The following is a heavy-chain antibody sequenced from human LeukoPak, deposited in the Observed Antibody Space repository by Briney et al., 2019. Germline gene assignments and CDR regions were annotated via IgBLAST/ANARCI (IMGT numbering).Heavy chain of an antibody. J-gene: IGHJ4*02. D-gene: IGHD1-26*01. CDR1: GFTFSGSA. CDR3: TRSVGATGVDY. Sequence: GGSLRLSCAASGFTFSGSAMHWVRQASEKGLEWVGRIRSKANSYATAYAASVKGRFTISRDDSKNTAYLQMNSLKTEDTAVYYCTRSVGATGVDYRGQGTLVTVSS. V-gene: IGHV3-73*01. CDR2: IRSKANSYAT.